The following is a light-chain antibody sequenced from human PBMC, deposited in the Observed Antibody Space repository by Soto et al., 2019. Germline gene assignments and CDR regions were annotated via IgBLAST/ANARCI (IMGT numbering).Light chain of an antibody. CDR3: QQYDNWPPIT. V-gene: IGKV3D-15*01. Sequence: EIVLTQSPGTLSFSPGERTTLSCSSSQSVNSNYLVWYQQNPGQAPRLLIYDASNRATGIPARFSGSGSGTEFTLTISSLQSEDFAVYYCQQYDNWPPITFGQGTRLEIK. J-gene: IGKJ5*01. CDR2: DAS. CDR1: QSVNSN.